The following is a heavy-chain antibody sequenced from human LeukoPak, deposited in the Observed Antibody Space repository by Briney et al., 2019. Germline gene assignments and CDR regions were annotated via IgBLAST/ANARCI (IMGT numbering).Heavy chain of an antibody. V-gene: IGHV4-59*06. D-gene: IGHD6-13*01. Sequence: PGGSLRLSCAASGFTVSSNYMSWVRQHPGKGLEWIGYTYYSGSTNYNPSLKSRVTISVDTSRNQFSLKLNSVTAADTAIYYCARAPEDSSSWYYFDYWGQGTLVTVSS. CDR1: GFTVSSNY. CDR2: TYYSGST. J-gene: IGHJ4*02. CDR3: ARAPEDSSSWYYFDY.